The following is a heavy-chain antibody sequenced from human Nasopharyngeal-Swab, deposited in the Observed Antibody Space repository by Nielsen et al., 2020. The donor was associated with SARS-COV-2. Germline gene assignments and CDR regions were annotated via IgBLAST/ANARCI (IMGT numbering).Heavy chain of an antibody. J-gene: IGHJ4*02. CDR1: GGSISSSSYY. V-gene: IGHV4-39*01. CDR3: ARQYGREMATIYY. D-gene: IGHD5-24*01. Sequence: GSLRLSCTVSGGSISSSSYYWGWIRQPPGKGLEWIGRIYYSGSTYYNPSLKSRVTISVDTSKNQFSLKLSSVTAADTAVYYCARQYGREMATIYYWGQGTLVTVSS. CDR2: IYYSGST.